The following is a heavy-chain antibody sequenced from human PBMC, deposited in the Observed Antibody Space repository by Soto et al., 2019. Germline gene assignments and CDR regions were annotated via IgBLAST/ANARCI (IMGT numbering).Heavy chain of an antibody. V-gene: IGHV3-7*03. J-gene: IGHJ4*02. Sequence: DVQLVESGGGLVQPGGSLRLSCAASGFTFSTYYMTWVRQAPGKGLEWVASIKNDGSEQYYVDSVKGRFTISRDNANNSLYLQMNSLRAGDTALYYCSRENWFQDYWGQGTRVTVSS. CDR3: SRENWFQDY. CDR1: GFTFSTYY. D-gene: IGHD3-10*01. CDR2: IKNDGSEQ.